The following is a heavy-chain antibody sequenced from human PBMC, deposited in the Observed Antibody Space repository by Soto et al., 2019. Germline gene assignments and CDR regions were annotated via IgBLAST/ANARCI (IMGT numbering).Heavy chain of an antibody. CDR2: IWYDGSNK. V-gene: IGHV3-33*01. D-gene: IGHD6-19*01. J-gene: IGHJ1*01. Sequence: QVQLVESGGGVVQPGRSLRLSCAASGFTFSNYAKHWVRQAPGKGLEWVAVIWYDGSNKYYADSVKGRFTISRDNSKNTLYVQMNSLRAEDTAVYYCARDLIPSSGSYEGYFQYWGQGTLVTVSS. CDR3: ARDLIPSSGSYEGYFQY. CDR1: GFTFSNYA.